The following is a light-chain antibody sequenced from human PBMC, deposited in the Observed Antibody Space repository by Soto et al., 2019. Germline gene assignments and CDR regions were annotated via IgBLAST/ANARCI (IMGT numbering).Light chain of an antibody. CDR1: SSDVGSYNL. Sequence: QSALTQPASVSGSPGQSITISCTGTSSDVGSYNLVSWYQQHPGKAPKLMIYEGSKRPPGVSNRFSGSKSGNTASLTISGLQAEDEADYYCCSFAGSSPWVFGGGTKGTVL. CDR2: EGS. V-gene: IGLV2-23*01. J-gene: IGLJ3*02. CDR3: CSFAGSSPWV.